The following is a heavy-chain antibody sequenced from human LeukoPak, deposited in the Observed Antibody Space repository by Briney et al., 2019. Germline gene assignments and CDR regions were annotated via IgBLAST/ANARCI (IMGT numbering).Heavy chain of an antibody. D-gene: IGHD5-18*01. Sequence: GASVKVSCKASGYTFTGYYMHWVRQAPGQGLEWMGRINPNSGGTNYAQKFQGRVTMTRDTSISTAYMELSRLRSDDTAVYYCARASHPVDTAMESVGVDYWGQGTLVTVSS. V-gene: IGHV1-2*06. CDR2: INPNSGGT. CDR3: ARASHPVDTAMESVGVDY. CDR1: GYTFTGYY. J-gene: IGHJ4*02.